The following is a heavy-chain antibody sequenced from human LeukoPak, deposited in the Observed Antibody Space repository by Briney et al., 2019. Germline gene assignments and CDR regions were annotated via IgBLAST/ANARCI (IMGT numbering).Heavy chain of an antibody. Sequence: ASVKVSCKASGYTFTSYDINWVRQATGQGLEWMGWMNPNGGNTGYAQKFQGRVTMTRNTSISTAYMELSSLRSEDTAVYYCATKLELGYYYYMDVWGKGTTVTVSS. CDR2: MNPNGGNT. J-gene: IGHJ6*03. D-gene: IGHD1-7*01. CDR1: GYTFTSYD. CDR3: ATKLELGYYYYMDV. V-gene: IGHV1-8*01.